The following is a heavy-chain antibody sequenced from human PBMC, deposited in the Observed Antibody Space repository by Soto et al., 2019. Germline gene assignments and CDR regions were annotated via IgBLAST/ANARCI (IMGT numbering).Heavy chain of an antibody. CDR2: ISAYNGNT. D-gene: IGHD2-2*01. J-gene: IGHJ5*02. CDR3: ARDQLDHGPAAMRVWFDP. CDR1: GYTFTSYA. V-gene: IGHV1-18*01. Sequence: ASVKVSCKASGYTFTSYAISCVRQAPGQGLEWMGWISAYNGNTNYAQKLQGRVTMTTDTSTSTAYMELRSLRSDDAAVYYCARDQLDHGPAAMRVWFDPWGQGTLVTVSS.